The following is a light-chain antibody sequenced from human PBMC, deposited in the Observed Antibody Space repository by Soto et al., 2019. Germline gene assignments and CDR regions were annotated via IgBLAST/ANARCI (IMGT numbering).Light chain of an antibody. J-gene: IGKJ4*01. CDR1: QSISSD. CDR2: GAS. CDR3: QQYNDWPPLT. Sequence: LTQSPDTLSLSPGERATLSCRASQSISSDYLAWYQQKPGQAPRLLIYGASTRATGIPARFSGSGSGTEFTLTISSLQSEDFALYYCQQYNDWPPLTFGGGTKVDI. V-gene: IGKV3-15*01.